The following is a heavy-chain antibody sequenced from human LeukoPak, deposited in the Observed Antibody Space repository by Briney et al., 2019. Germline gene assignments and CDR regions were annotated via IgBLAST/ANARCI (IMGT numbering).Heavy chain of an antibody. CDR3: ARGPWASGTQITSPDL. J-gene: IGHJ2*01. D-gene: IGHD3-10*01. Sequence: PGGSLRLSCAASGFTFSTYGMHWVRQAPGKGLEWVALIWNDGSDMSYADSVKGRFTISRDNSKNTLDLQMNSLRAEDMAVYYCARGPWASGTQITSPDLWGRGTLVTVSS. CDR2: IWNDGSDM. CDR1: GFTFSTYG. V-gene: IGHV3-33*01.